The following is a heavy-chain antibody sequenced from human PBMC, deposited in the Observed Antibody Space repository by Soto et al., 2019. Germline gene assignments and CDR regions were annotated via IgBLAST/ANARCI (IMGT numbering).Heavy chain of an antibody. CDR3: ARLDAXIVVVVAATPDYYYYMDV. CDR2: IYYSGST. V-gene: IGHV4-39*01. D-gene: IGHD2-15*01. Sequence: SHAQPLNGTVSGGASGNISYHWGWIRKPPGKGLEWIGSIYYSGSTYYNPSLKSRVTISVDTSKNQFSLKLSSVTAADTAVYYCARLDAXIVVVVAATPDYYYYMDVWGKGTTVTAP. CDR1: GGASGNISYH. J-gene: IGHJ6*03.